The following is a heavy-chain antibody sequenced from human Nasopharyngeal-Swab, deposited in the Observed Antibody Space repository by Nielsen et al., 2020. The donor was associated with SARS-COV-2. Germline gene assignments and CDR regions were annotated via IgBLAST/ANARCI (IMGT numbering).Heavy chain of an antibody. D-gene: IGHD2-15*01. CDR1: GGSFSTYA. V-gene: IGHV1-69*13. J-gene: IGHJ4*02. CDR2: IIPSFSRG. Sequence: SVKVSCKASGGSFSTYAFSWVRRAPGQGLEWMGGIIPSFSRGNYAQKFQDRVTITADEATSTAYMELSSLRSEDTAVYYCARDVHGGSWVFDYWGQGTLVTVSS. CDR3: ARDVHGGSWVFDY.